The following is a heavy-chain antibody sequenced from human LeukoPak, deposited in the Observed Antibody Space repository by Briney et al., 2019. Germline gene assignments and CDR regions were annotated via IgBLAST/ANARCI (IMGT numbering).Heavy chain of an antibody. Sequence: GGSLRLSCAASGFTFSSYAMHWVRQAPGKGLEWVAVISYDGSNKYYADSVKGRFTISRDNSKNTLYLQMNSLRAEDTAVYYCARDYYDNKGGMDVWGQGTTATVSS. J-gene: IGHJ6*02. V-gene: IGHV3-30-3*01. CDR2: ISYDGSNK. D-gene: IGHD3-22*01. CDR3: ARDYYDNKGGMDV. CDR1: GFTFSSYA.